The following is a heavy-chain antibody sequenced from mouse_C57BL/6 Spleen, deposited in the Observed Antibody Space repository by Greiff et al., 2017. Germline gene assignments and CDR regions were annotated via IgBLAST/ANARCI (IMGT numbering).Heavy chain of an antibody. CDR2: LYPGDGDT. CDR1: GYAFSSYW. Sequence: QVQLQQSGAELVKPGASVKISCKASGYAFSSYWMNWVKQRPGKGLEWIGQLYPGDGDTNYNGKFKGKATLTADKSSSTAYMQLSSLTSEDSAVYFCARASYSYYFDYWGQGTTLTVSS. V-gene: IGHV1-80*01. D-gene: IGHD6-1*01. J-gene: IGHJ2*01. CDR3: ARASYSYYFDY.